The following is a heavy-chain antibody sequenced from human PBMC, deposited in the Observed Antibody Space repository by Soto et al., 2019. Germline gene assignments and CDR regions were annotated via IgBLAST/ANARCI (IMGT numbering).Heavy chain of an antibody. Sequence: GGSLRLSCAASGFTFSSYSMNWVRQAPGKGLEWVSSISSSSSYIYYADSVKGRFTISRDNAKNSLYLQMNSLRAEDTAVHYCARGGDEYSIRTSYLCGYWRRRPLFSVSS. CDR1: GFTFSSYS. V-gene: IGHV3-21*01. CDR3: ARGGDEYSIRTSYLCGY. J-gene: IGHJ4*02. CDR2: ISSSSSYI. D-gene: IGHD3-9*01.